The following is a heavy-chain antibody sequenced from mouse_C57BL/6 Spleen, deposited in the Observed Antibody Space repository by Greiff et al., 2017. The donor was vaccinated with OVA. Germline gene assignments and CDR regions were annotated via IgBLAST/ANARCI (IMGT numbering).Heavy chain of an antibody. CDR3: ARWLLRPYWYFDV. J-gene: IGHJ1*03. V-gene: IGHV5-16*01. CDR2: INYDGSST. CDR1: GFTFSDYY. Sequence: TLVESEGGLVQPGSSMKLSCTASGFTFSDYYMAWVRQVPEKGLEWVANINYDGSSTYYLDSLKSRFIISRDNAKNILYLQMSSLKSENTATYYCARWLLRPYWYFDVWGTGTTVTVSS. D-gene: IGHD2-3*01.